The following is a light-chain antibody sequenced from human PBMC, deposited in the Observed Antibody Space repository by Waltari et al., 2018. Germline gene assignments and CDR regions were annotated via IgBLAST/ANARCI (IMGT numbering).Light chain of an antibody. Sequence: QSALTQPASVSGSPGQSLTIPCTGTSSDIGSYNYVSWYQQHPGKAPKLIIFDVTNRPSGVSNRFSGSKSGNTASLIISGLQGEDEADYYCSSYMDTTALELFGGGTSLTVL. J-gene: IGLJ2*01. CDR1: SSDIGSYNY. V-gene: IGLV2-14*03. CDR3: SSYMDTTALEL. CDR2: DVT.